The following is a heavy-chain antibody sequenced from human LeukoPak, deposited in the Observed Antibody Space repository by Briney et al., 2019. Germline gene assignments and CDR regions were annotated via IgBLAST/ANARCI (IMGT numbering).Heavy chain of an antibody. V-gene: IGHV3-64D*09. D-gene: IGHD4-23*01. J-gene: IGHJ4*02. Sequence: GGSLRLSCSASGFTFSSFALYWVRQAPGRGVEYLSAISNSGDSTYYTDSVKGRFTISRDNSKNTLYLQLSSLRPDDTAVYFCVKGGYVGNPGDYWGQGTLVTVSS. CDR3: VKGGYVGNPGDY. CDR2: ISNSGDST. CDR1: GFTFSSFA.